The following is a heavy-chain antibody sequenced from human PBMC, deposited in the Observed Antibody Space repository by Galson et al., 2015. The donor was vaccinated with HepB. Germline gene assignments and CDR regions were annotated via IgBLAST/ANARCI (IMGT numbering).Heavy chain of an antibody. V-gene: IGHV4-34*01. D-gene: IGHD2-2*01. CDR2: INHTGST. CDR1: GGSFSGYF. Sequence: TLSLTCAVYGGSFSGYFWNWIRQSPGKGLEWIGEINHTGSTNYHPSLKSRVTISVDTSKNQVSLKLTSVTAADTAVYYCAREDIVVVPAAMDYYYYYYMDVWGKGTTVTVSS. J-gene: IGHJ6*03. CDR3: AREDIVVVPAAMDYYYYYYMDV.